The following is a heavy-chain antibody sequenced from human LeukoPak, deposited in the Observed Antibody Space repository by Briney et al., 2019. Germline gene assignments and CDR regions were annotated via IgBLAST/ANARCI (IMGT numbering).Heavy chain of an antibody. CDR3: VKDDGWVQYAN. CDR2: ICADAVTT. J-gene: IGHJ4*02. Sequence: GGSLRLSCAASGFTFSSYAMSWVRQAPGKGLEWVSGICADAVTTYYADSVKGRFIISRDNSKNTVYLQMNSLSAEDAAVYYCVKDDGWVQYANWGQGTLVTVSS. D-gene: IGHD5-24*01. V-gene: IGHV3-23*01. CDR1: GFTFSSYA.